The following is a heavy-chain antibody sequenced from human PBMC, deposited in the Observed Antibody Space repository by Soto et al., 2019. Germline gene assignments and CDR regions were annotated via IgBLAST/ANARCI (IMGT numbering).Heavy chain of an antibody. CDR2: ISAYNGNT. D-gene: IGHD5-18*01. J-gene: IGHJ4*02. CDR3: ARGYHGYSYANFDY. Sequence: ASVKVSCKASGYTFTSYGISWVRQAPGQGLEWMGWISAYNGNTNYAQKLQGRVTMTTDTSTSTAYMELRSSVTAADTAVYYCARGYHGYSYANFDYWGQGILVTVSS. V-gene: IGHV1-18*01. CDR1: GYTFTSYG.